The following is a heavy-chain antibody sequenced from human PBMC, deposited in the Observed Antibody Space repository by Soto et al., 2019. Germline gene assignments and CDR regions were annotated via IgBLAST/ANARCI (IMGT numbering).Heavy chain of an antibody. D-gene: IGHD2-15*01. CDR2: ISGSGGST. J-gene: IGHJ4*02. Sequence: VQLVESGGGLVKPGGSLRLSCAASGFTFSDYYMSWIRQAPGKGLEWVSAISGSGGSTYYADSVKGRFTISRDNSKNTLYLQMNSLRAEDTAVYYCAKDSRGVVVAATPSRWGQGTLVTVSS. V-gene: IGHV3-23*04. CDR1: GFTFSDYY. CDR3: AKDSRGVVVAATPSR.